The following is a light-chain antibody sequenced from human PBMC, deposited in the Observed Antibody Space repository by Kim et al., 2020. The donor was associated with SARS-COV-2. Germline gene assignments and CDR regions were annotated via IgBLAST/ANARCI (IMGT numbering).Light chain of an antibody. CDR3: QQYSTSPLT. Sequence: SPGEGVTLSCSASQSVSSNFLAWYQQKPGQAPRLLVYGASTRAAGIPDRFSGSGSGTDFTLTISSLEPDDFAVYYCQQYSTSPLTFGGGTKVDIK. CDR2: GAS. J-gene: IGKJ4*01. CDR1: QSVSSNF. V-gene: IGKV3-20*01.